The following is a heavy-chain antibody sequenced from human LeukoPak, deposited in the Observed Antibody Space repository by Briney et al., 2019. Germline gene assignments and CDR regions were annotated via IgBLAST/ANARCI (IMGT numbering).Heavy chain of an antibody. Sequence: GRPLRLSCAVSRFTFSTYGMHWVRHAPGKGRVWVSLINSDGRSTNYADSVKGRFTIYRDNAKNTLYLQMNSLRAEDTAVYYCARDYGDAFDVWGQGTMVTVSS. D-gene: IGHD4-17*01. CDR3: ARDYGDAFDV. CDR2: INSDGRST. J-gene: IGHJ3*01. V-gene: IGHV3-74*01. CDR1: RFTFSTYG.